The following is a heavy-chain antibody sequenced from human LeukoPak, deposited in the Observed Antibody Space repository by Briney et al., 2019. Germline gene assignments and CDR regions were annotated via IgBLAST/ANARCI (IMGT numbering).Heavy chain of an antibody. CDR1: GLTLSREG. J-gene: IGHJ5*02. CDR3: ARDPKMVRGVPWFDP. V-gene: IGHV3-21*01. CDR2: ISSSSSYI. Sequence: GRSLRLSCAASGLTLSREGLHWVRQAPGKGLEWVSSISSSSSYIYYADSVKGRFTISRDNAKNSLYLQMNSLRAEDTAVYYCARDPKMVRGVPWFDPWGQGTLVTVSS. D-gene: IGHD3-10*01.